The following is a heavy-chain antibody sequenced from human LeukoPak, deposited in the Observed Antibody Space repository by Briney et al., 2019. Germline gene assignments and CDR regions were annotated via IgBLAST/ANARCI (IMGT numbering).Heavy chain of an antibody. Sequence: PSETLSLTCTVSVGSISSYYWSWIRQPPGKGLEWIGYIYYSGSTNYNPSLKSRVTISVDTSKNQFSLKLSSVTAADTAVYYCARATYSGSYLDYWGQGTLVTVSS. CDR3: ARATYSGSYLDY. D-gene: IGHD1-26*01. CDR2: IYYSGST. V-gene: IGHV4-59*01. J-gene: IGHJ4*02. CDR1: VGSISSYY.